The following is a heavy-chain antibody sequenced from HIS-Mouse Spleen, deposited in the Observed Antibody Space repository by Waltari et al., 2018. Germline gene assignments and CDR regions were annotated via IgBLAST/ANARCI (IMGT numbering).Heavy chain of an antibody. J-gene: IGHJ4*02. V-gene: IGHV4-39*07. D-gene: IGHD3-22*01. Sequence: QLQLQESGPGLVKPSETLSLTCTVSGGSISSSSYYWGWIRQPPGKGLEWIGSIYYSGSTYYNPSLKSRVTISVDTSKNQFSLKLSSVTAADTAVYYCARDMPLNYYDSSGYYPYFDYWGQGTLVTVSS. CDR3: ARDMPLNYYDSSGYYPYFDY. CDR1: GGSISSSSYY. CDR2: IYYSGST.